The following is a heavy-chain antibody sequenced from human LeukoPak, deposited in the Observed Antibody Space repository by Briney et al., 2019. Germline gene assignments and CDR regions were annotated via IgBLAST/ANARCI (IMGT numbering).Heavy chain of an antibody. D-gene: IGHD1-1*01. CDR3: ARHRQFHPGTTPDFDY. Sequence: PSETLSLTCAVYGGSFSGSYWSWIRQPPGKGLEWIGEINHSGSTNYNPSLKSRVTISVDTSKNQFSLELSSVTAADTAVYHCARHRQFHPGTTPDFDYWGQGTLVTVSS. CDR2: INHSGST. CDR1: GGSFSGSY. V-gene: IGHV4-34*01. J-gene: IGHJ4*02.